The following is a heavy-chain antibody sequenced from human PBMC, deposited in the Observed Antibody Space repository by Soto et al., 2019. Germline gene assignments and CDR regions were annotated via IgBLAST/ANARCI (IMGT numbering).Heavy chain of an antibody. J-gene: IGHJ3*02. CDR3: ARGLDDDSRAAAGVDAFDI. Sequence: QVQLVQSGAEVKKPGASVKVSCKASGYTFTGYYMHWVRQAPGQGLEWMGWINPNSGGTNYAQKFQGWVTMTRDTSISTAYMELSRLRSDDTAVYYCARGLDDDSRAAAGVDAFDIWGQGTMVTVSS. V-gene: IGHV1-2*04. CDR1: GYTFTGYY. D-gene: IGHD6-13*01. CDR2: INPNSGGT.